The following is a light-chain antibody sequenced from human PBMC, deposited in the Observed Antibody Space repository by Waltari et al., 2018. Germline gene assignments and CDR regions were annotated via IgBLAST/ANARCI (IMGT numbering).Light chain of an antibody. CDR3: TSYTGRSWV. V-gene: IGLV2-8*01. CDR2: EVS. CDR1: SSDVATYYP. Sequence: QSALTQPPSASGSPGQSVTISSTGTSSDVATYYPVPSYHQHPRKAPKLLIFEVSNRPSGVPDRFSGSKSGNTASLTVSGLQADDEGDYYCTSYTGRSWVFGGGTKLTVL. J-gene: IGLJ3*02.